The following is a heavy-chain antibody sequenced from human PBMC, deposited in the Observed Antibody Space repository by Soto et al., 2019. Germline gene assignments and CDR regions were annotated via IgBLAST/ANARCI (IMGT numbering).Heavy chain of an antibody. V-gene: IGHV5-10-1*01. D-gene: IGHD2-15*01. CDR2: IDPSDSYT. J-gene: IGHJ3*02. CDR3: ATPRGSYCSGGSCYGSVDAFDI. CDR1: GYSFTSYW. Sequence: PGESLKISCKGSGYSFTSYWISWVRQMPGKGLEWMGRIDPSDSYTNYSPPFQGHVTISADKSISTAYLQWSSLKASDTAMYYCATPRGSYCSGGSCYGSVDAFDIWGQGTMVTVSS.